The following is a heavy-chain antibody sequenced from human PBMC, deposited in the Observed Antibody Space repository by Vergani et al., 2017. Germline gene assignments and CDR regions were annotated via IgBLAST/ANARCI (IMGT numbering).Heavy chain of an antibody. Sequence: QVQLQESGPGLVKPSQTLSLTCTVSGGSISRGDYYWSWIRQPPGKGLEWIGYIYYSGSTYYNPSLKSRVTISVDTSKNQFSLKLSSVTAADTAVYYCARMGVRGVIPFDYWGQGTLVTVSS. D-gene: IGHD3-10*01. J-gene: IGHJ4*02. CDR2: IYYSGST. CDR1: GGSISRGDYY. V-gene: IGHV4-30-4*08. CDR3: ARMGVRGVIPFDY.